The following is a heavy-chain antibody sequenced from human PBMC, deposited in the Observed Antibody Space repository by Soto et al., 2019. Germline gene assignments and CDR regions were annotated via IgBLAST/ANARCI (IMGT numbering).Heavy chain of an antibody. CDR2: ISGSGGTT. CDR3: AKTPYDFWSSGQYLFDH. D-gene: IGHD3-3*01. Sequence: GSLKLSCTVSGFTFGSHAMSWVRQAPGKGLECVSGISGSGGTTFYADSVKCRFTISRDNSKKTLYLQMNSLRAEDTAVYYCAKTPYDFWSSGQYLFDHWGQGTLVTVSS. V-gene: IGHV3-23*01. J-gene: IGHJ4*02. CDR1: GFTFGSHA.